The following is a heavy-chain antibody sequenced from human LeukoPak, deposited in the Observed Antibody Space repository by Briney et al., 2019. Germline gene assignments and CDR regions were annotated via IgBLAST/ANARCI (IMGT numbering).Heavy chain of an antibody. Sequence: RSLRLSCAASGFTFDDYAMHWVRQAPGKGLEWVSGISWNSGSIGYADSVKGRFTISRDNAKNSLYLQMNSLRAEDTALYYCAKDPTYYYDSSGYIDYWGQGTLVTVSS. CDR1: GFTFDDYA. J-gene: IGHJ4*02. CDR2: ISWNSGSI. V-gene: IGHV3-9*01. D-gene: IGHD3-22*01. CDR3: AKDPTYYYDSSGYIDY.